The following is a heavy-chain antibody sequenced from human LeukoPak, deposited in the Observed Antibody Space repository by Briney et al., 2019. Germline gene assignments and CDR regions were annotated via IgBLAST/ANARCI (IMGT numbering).Heavy chain of an antibody. CDR2: INPNTGGT. D-gene: IGHD7-27*01. J-gene: IGHJ5*02. Sequence: GASVKVSCKASGYTFTGYYMHWVRQAPGQGLEWMGWINPNTGGTNYAQKFQGRVTMTSDTSISTAFMELSSLGSDDTAAYYCARAGSNTWDWLDPWGQGTLVTVSS. CDR3: ARAGSNTWDWLDP. V-gene: IGHV1-2*02. CDR1: GYTFTGYY.